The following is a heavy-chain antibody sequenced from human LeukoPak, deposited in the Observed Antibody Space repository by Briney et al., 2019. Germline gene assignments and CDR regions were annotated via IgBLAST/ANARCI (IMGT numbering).Heavy chain of an antibody. V-gene: IGHV3-21*01. J-gene: IGHJ2*01. CDR3: ARVSESEWMFDL. CDR1: GFTFSSYW. CDR2: ISSSGSYI. D-gene: IGHD1-14*01. Sequence: GGSLRLSCAASGFTFSSYWMHWVRQAPGKGLEWVSSISSSGSYIYYADSVKGRFTLSRDNAKNSLNLQMNSLRAEATPVYYCARVSESEWMFDLWGGGSLVSVSS.